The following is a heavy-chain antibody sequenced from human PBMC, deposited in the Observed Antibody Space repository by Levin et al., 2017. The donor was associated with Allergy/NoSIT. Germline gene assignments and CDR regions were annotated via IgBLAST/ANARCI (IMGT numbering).Heavy chain of an antibody. CDR1: GFTFSSYW. D-gene: IGHD3-10*01. Sequence: GESLKISCAASGFTFSSYWMSWVRQAPGKGLEWVANIKQDGSEKYYVDSVKGRFTISRDNAKNSLYLQMNSLRAEDTAVYYCARVDGSGSNFDYWGQGTLVTVSS. CDR2: IKQDGSEK. V-gene: IGHV3-7*01. J-gene: IGHJ4*02. CDR3: ARVDGSGSNFDY.